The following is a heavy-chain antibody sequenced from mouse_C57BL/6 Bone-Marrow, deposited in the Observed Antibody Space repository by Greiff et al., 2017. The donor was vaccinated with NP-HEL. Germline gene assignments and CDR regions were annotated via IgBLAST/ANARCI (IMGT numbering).Heavy chain of an antibody. CDR1: GFTFSDYG. D-gene: IGHD1-1*01. CDR2: ISSGSSTI. J-gene: IGHJ4*01. Sequence: EVKLVESGGGLVKPGGSLKLSCAASGFTFSDYGMHWVRQAPEKGLEWVAYISSGSSTIYYADTVTGRFTISRDNAKNTLFLQMTSLRSEDTAMYYCARNYYGSRYYYAMDYWGQGTSVTVSS. V-gene: IGHV5-17*01. CDR3: ARNYYGSRYYYAMDY.